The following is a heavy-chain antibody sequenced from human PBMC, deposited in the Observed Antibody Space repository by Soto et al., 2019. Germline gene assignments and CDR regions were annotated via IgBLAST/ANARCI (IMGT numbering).Heavy chain of an antibody. CDR1: GYTFASYY. J-gene: IGHJ6*02. CDR2: INPSGGST. Sequence: ASVKVSCKASGYTFASYYMHWVRQAPGQGLEWMGIINPSGGSTSYAQKFQGRVTMTRDTSTSTVYMELSSLRSEDTAVYYCARDQGSGSSSDYYYYGMDVWGQGTTVTVSS. D-gene: IGHD6-6*01. V-gene: IGHV1-46*01. CDR3: ARDQGSGSSSDYYYYGMDV.